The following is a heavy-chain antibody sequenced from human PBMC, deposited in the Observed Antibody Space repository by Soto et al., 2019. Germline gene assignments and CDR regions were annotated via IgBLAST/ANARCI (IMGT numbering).Heavy chain of an antibody. V-gene: IGHV4-34*01. D-gene: IGHD3-3*01. CDR3: ARGPTYYDFWSGHRPHMGV. Sequence: PSETLSLTCAVYGGSFSGYYWSWIRQPPGKGLEWIGEINHSGSTNYNPSLKSRVTISVDTSKNQFSLKLSSVTAADTAVYYCARGPTYYDFWSGHRPHMGVWGKGTTVTVSS. CDR1: GGSFSGYY. CDR2: INHSGST. J-gene: IGHJ6*03.